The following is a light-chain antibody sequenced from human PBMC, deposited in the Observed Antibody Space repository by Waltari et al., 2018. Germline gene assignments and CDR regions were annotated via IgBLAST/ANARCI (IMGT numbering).Light chain of an antibody. CDR1: QSGGRS. CDR2: GAS. Sequence: SCRASQSGGRSLAWYQQIPGQAPRLLIYGASSRATGIPDRFSGSVSGTDFSLTISRLEPEDFAVYFCQHYVRLPATFGQGTKVAI. V-gene: IGKV3-20*01. J-gene: IGKJ1*01. CDR3: QHYVRLPAT.